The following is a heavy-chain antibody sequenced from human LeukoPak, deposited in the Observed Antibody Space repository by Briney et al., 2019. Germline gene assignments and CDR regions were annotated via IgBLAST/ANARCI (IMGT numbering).Heavy chain of an antibody. D-gene: IGHD3-22*01. CDR1: GFTLSSYG. Sequence: GGSLRLSCAASGFTLSSYGMHWVRQAPGKGLEWVAFIRYDGSNKYYADSVKGRFTISRDNSKNTLNLQMNSLRAEDTAVYYCAKDPTHYRVWDYYETIGLSYWGQGTLVTVSS. V-gene: IGHV3-30*02. J-gene: IGHJ4*02. CDR2: IRYDGSNK. CDR3: AKDPTHYRVWDYYETIGLSY.